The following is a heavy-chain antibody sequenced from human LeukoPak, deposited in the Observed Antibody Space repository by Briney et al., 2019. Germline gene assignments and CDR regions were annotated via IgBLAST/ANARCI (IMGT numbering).Heavy chain of an antibody. D-gene: IGHD6-13*01. CDR2: IYGGGST. Sequence: GGSLRLSCAASGFTVSSNYMSWVRQAPGKGLEWVSVIYGGGSTYYADSVKGRFTISRDNSKNTLSLQMNSLRAEDTAVYYCARAGVYGFPYFDYWGQGTLVTVSS. J-gene: IGHJ4*02. CDR1: GFTVSSNY. CDR3: ARAGVYGFPYFDY. V-gene: IGHV3-53*05.